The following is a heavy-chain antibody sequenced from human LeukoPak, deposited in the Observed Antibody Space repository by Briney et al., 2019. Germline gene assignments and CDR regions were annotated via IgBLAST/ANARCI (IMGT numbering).Heavy chain of an antibody. CDR3: ARGDRYSSSWYQPLVGSET. D-gene: IGHD6-13*01. Sequence: PSETLSLTCAVSGGSFSLYYWSWIRQSPGKGLEWIAEINHSGNTNYNPSLKSRVTISVDTSKNQFSLKLSSVTAADTAVYYCARGDRYSSSWYQPLVGSETWGQGTLVTVSS. V-gene: IGHV4-34*01. CDR2: INHSGNT. J-gene: IGHJ4*02. CDR1: GGSFSLYY.